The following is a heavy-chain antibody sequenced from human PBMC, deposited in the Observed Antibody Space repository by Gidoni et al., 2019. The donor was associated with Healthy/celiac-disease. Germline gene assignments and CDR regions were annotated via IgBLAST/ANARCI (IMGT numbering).Heavy chain of an antibody. D-gene: IGHD3-22*01. CDR1: GFPFSSYG. J-gene: IGHJ4*02. Sequence: QVQLVESGGGVVQPGGSLRLSCSASGFPFSSYGLHWVRQAPGKGLEWVAVISYDGSNKYYADSVKGRFTISRDNSKNTLYLQMNSLRAEDTAVYYCAKDSGEYYYDSSGYLPPDYWGQGTLVTVSS. V-gene: IGHV3-30*18. CDR2: ISYDGSNK. CDR3: AKDSGEYYYDSSGYLPPDY.